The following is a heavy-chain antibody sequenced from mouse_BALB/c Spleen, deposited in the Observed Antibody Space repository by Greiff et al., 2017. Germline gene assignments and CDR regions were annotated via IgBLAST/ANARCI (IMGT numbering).Heavy chain of an antibody. J-gene: IGHJ2*01. CDR3: ARANWDRGFDY. CDR2: IYPGNSDT. V-gene: IGHV1-5*01. D-gene: IGHD4-1*01. CDR1: GYTFTSYW. Sequence: VQLQQSGTVLARPGASVKMSCKASGYTFTSYWMHWVKQRPGQGLEWIGAIYPGNSDTSYNQKFKGKAKLTAVTSTSTAYMELSSLTNEDSAVYYCARANWDRGFDYWGQGTTLTVSS.